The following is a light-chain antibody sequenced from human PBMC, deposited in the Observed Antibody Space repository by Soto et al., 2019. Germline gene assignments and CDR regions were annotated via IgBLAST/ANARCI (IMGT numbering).Light chain of an antibody. CDR2: EVS. Sequence: DVVMTQSPLSLSVTPGQPASISCKSSQSLLDSDGKTYLDWYLQRPGQPPQLLIYEVSNRFSGVSDRYSGSGSGTEFSLKISRVEAEDVGFYYCMQRTQLLITFGPGTQVEIK. CDR1: QSLLDSDGKTY. V-gene: IGKV2D-29*01. CDR3: MQRTQLLIT. J-gene: IGKJ3*01.